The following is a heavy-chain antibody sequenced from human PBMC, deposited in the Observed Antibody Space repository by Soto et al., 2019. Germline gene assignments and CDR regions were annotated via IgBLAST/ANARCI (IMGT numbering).Heavy chain of an antibody. J-gene: IGHJ4*02. CDR1: GDTIRSDY. CDR2: IPYTGST. V-gene: IGHV4-59*01. CDR3: AADVPVESPLIDH. D-gene: IGHD2-8*01. Sequence: SETLSLTCIVSGDTIRSDYWNWIRQPPGKRLEWIGYIPYTGSTNYNPSLRSRVTMSLDTSKNQFSLNLISVTAADTAVYYCAADVPVESPLIDHWGQGILVTVSS.